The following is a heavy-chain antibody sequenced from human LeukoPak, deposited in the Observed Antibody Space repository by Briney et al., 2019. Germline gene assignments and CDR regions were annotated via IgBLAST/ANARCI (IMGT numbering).Heavy chain of an antibody. J-gene: IGHJ4*02. CDR1: GFTFRTYG. CDR3: ATSNWNDDRYFDY. V-gene: IGHV3-23*01. D-gene: IGHD1-1*01. Sequence: GGSLRLSCAASGFTFRTYGMTWVRQAPGKGLEWVSATSGSGSNTYYADSVKGRFTISRDNSKNTLYLQMNSLRAEDTALYYCATSNWNDDRYFDYWGQGTLVTVSS. CDR2: TSGSGSNT.